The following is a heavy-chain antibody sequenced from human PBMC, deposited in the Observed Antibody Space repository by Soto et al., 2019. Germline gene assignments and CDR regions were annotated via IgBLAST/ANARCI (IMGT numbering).Heavy chain of an antibody. CDR2: IIPIFGTA. D-gene: IGHD3-22*01. J-gene: IGHJ4*02. V-gene: IGHV1-69*06. CDR1: GGTFSSYA. Sequence: QVQLVQSGAEVKKPGSSVKVSCKASGGTFSSYAISWVRQAPGQGLEWMGGIIPIFGTANYAQKFQGRVTITPDKSTSTAYREMSRLQSEDTAVYYCAREGEGTYYYDSSGYGGFDYWGQGTLVTASS. CDR3: AREGEGTYYYDSSGYGGFDY.